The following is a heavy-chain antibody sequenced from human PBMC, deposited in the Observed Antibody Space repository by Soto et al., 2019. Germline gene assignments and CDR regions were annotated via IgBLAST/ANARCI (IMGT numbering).Heavy chain of an antibody. D-gene: IGHD2-21*02. CDR3: ARDLWGYCGTDCYPLDV. CDR2: IYHSGGT. Sequence: SETLSLTCAVSGGSISSSNWLSWVRQPPGKGLEWIGEIYHSGGTTYNPSLKSRVTISVDKSKNQFSLKLSSVAAADTAVYYCARDLWGYCGTDCYPLDVWGQGTTVTVSS. V-gene: IGHV4-4*02. CDR1: GGSISSSNW. J-gene: IGHJ6*02.